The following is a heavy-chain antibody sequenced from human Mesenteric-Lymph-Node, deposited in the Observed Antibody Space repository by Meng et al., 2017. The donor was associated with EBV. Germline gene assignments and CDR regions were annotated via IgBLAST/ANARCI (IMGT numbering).Heavy chain of an antibody. CDR1: GFTFSDHA. CDR3: AKDGGNFIFDY. CDR2: ISDNGFST. J-gene: IGHJ4*02. D-gene: IGHD2/OR15-2a*01. V-gene: IGHV3-23*01. Sequence: EVELLEAGGGVVQPGGSLRLSCVASGFTFSDHAMSWVRQAPGKGLEWVSSISDNGFSTPYAGSVKGRYTISRDNSKNTLYLEMNTLRAEDTAVYYCAKDGGNFIFDYWGEGTLVTVSS.